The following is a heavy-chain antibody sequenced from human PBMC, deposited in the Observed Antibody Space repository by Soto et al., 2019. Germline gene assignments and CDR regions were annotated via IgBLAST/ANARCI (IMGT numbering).Heavy chain of an antibody. CDR2: ISAYNGNT. CDR3: ARDIVVITSFCMDV. J-gene: IGHJ6*02. CDR1: GYTFTSYG. Sequence: ASVKVSCKASGYTFTSYGISWVRQAPGQGLEWMGWISAYNGNTNYAQKLQGRVTMTTDTSTSTAYMELRSLRSDDMAVYYCARDIVVITSFCMDVWGQGTTVTVSS. V-gene: IGHV1-18*03. D-gene: IGHD3-22*01.